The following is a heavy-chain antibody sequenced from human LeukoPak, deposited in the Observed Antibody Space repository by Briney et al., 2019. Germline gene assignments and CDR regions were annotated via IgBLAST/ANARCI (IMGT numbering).Heavy chain of an antibody. CDR2: IGIGGDT. V-gene: IGHV3-13*01. Sequence: GGSLRLSCAASGFIFNNFDMHWVRHGTGKGLEWVSAIGIGGDTHYSGSVKGRFIISRENAKNSLFLQMNSLRVGDTAVYYCAREGDYYCSGGSCYDYWGQGTLVTASS. J-gene: IGHJ4*02. D-gene: IGHD2-15*01. CDR3: AREGDYYCSGGSCYDY. CDR1: GFIFNNFD.